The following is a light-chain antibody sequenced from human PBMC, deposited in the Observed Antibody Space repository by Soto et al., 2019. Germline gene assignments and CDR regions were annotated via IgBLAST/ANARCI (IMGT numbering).Light chain of an antibody. V-gene: IGKV3-20*01. CDR3: QQYGRSPGLFT. J-gene: IGKJ3*01. Sequence: EIVLTQSPGTLSLSPGERATLSCRASQRVSSNYLAWYQQNPGQAPRLLIHGASIRATGIPDRFSGSGSGTDFTLTISRLEPEDFAMYYCQQYGRSPGLFTLGPGTKVD. CDR1: QRVSSNY. CDR2: GAS.